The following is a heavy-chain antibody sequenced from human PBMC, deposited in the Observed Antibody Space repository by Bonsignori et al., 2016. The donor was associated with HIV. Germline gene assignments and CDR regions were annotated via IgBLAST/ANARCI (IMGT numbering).Heavy chain of an antibody. CDR3: ARDATKYSSSGGY. CDR2: INPNSGGT. V-gene: IGHV1-2*02. Sequence: WVRQAPGQGLEWMGWINPNSGGTNYAQKFQGRVTMTRDTSISTAYMELSRLRSDDTAVYYCARDATKYSSSGGYWGQGTLVTVSS. J-gene: IGHJ4*02. D-gene: IGHD6-13*01.